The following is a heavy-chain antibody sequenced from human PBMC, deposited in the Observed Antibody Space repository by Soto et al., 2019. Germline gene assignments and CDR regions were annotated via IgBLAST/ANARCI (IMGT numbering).Heavy chain of an antibody. CDR2: ISSTSSTI. CDR1: GFTFSSYS. J-gene: IGHJ4*02. V-gene: IGHV3-48*02. Sequence: EVQLVESGGGLVQPGGSLRLSCAASGFTFSSYSMNWVRQAPGKGLEWVSYISSTSSTIYYADSVKGRFTISRDNAKNSPYLQMNSLRDEDPAVYYCAREGYCSGGSSYSGPLMCWGQGTLVTVSS. CDR3: AREGYCSGGSSYSGPLMC. D-gene: IGHD2-15*01.